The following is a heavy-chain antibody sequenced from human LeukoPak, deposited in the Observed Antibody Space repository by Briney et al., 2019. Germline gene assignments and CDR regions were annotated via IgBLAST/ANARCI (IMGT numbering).Heavy chain of an antibody. J-gene: IGHJ4*02. D-gene: IGHD6-19*01. Sequence: GGSLRLSCEASGFTLSSYWMYWVRQAPGKGLVWVSRINSDGSSTSYADSVKGRFTISRDHAKNTLYLEMNSLRAEDTAVYYCVRSSGWPDYWGQGTLVTVST. V-gene: IGHV3-74*01. CDR3: VRSSGWPDY. CDR2: INSDGSST. CDR1: GFTLSSYW.